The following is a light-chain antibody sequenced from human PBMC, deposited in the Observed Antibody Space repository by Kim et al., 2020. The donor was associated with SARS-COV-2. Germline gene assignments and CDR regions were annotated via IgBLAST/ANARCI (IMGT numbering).Light chain of an antibody. Sequence: QSALTQPASVSGSPGQSITISCTGTSSDVGAYDYVSWFQQHPGKAPQLVFYDVSYHPSGVSNRCSGSKSGNTASLTISGLQAEDEADYYCSSYTGSSTLYAFWTGTKVSVL. J-gene: IGLJ1*01. V-gene: IGLV2-14*03. CDR1: SSDVGAYDY. CDR2: DVS. CDR3: SSYTGSSTLYA.